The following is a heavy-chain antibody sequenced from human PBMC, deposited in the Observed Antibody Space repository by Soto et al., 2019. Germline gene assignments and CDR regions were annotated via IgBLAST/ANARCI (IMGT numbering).Heavy chain of an antibody. D-gene: IGHD3-10*01. CDR2: MNPDSGNT. CDR3: ARGIRNQLFFDN. V-gene: IGHV1-8*01. J-gene: IGHJ4*02. Sequence: QVQLVQSGAEVRKPGASVKVSCKASGYTFTSYDIGWLRQATGQGLEWMGWMNPDSGNTGYEQKFQGRVTMTTDTSKTTVYMELNSLTSEDTAVYFCARGIRNQLFFDNWGQGTLVTVSS. CDR1: GYTFTSYD.